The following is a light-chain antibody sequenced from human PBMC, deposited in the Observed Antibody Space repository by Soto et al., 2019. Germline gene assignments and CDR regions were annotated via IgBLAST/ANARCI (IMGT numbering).Light chain of an antibody. CDR3: QQYESLSPYT. J-gene: IGKJ2*01. CDR1: ESVSSS. CDR2: DAS. Sequence: DIRMTQSPSTLSAVVGDRVTITCRASESVSSSLAWYQQKPGQAPKLLIYDASTLESGVPSRFSGSGFGTEFTLTINSLQPDDFGTYYCQQYESLSPYTFGRGTRLEIK. V-gene: IGKV1-5*01.